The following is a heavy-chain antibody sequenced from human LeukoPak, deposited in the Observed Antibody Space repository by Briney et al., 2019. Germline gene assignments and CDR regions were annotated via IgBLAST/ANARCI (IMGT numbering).Heavy chain of an antibody. D-gene: IGHD2-15*01. CDR2: IIPILGIA. V-gene: IGHV1-69*02. CDR3: ARGYCSGGSCYYFDY. J-gene: IGHJ4*02. Sequence: SVEVSCTASGGTFSSYTISWVRQAPGQGLEWMGRIIPILGIANYAQKFQGRVTITADKSTSTAYMELSSLRSEDTAVYYCARGYCSGGSCYYFDYWGQGTLVTVSS. CDR1: GGTFSSYT.